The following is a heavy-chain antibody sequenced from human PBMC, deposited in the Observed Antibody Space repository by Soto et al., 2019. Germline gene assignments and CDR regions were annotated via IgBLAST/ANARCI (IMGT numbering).Heavy chain of an antibody. D-gene: IGHD2-15*01. CDR1: GGSISSYY. CDR2: IYYSGST. V-gene: IGHV4-59*12. Sequence: SETLSLTCTVSGGSISSYYWSWIRQPPGKGLKWIGYIYYSGSTNYNPSLKSRVTISVDTSKNQFSLKLSSVTAADTAVYYCARDLVVVAASDYYYYYGMDVWGQGTTVTVSS. CDR3: ARDLVVVAASDYYYYYGMDV. J-gene: IGHJ6*02.